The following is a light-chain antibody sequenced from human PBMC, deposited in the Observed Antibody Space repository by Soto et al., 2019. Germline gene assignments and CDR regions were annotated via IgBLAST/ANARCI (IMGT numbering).Light chain of an antibody. V-gene: IGLV1-47*01. Sequence: QSVLTQPPSASETPGQRVIISCSGSSSNIGSNHVYWYQQLPGMAPKVLIYGNNERPLGVPDRFSGSKSGTSASLAISGLRSEDEADYYCAARYDGLTGVVFGGWTKLTVL. CDR3: AARYDGLTGVV. CDR1: SSNIGSNH. CDR2: GNN. J-gene: IGLJ2*01.